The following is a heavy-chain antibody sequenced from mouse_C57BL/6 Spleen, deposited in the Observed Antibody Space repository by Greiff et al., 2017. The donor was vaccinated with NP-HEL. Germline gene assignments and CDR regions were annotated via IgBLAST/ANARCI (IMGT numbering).Heavy chain of an antibody. V-gene: IGHV7-3*01. CDR3: ARSSAYYGAWFAY. Sequence: EVQRVESGGGLVQPGGSLSLSCAASGFTFTDYYMSWVRQPPGKALEWLGFIRNKANGYTTEYSASVKGRFTISRDNSQSILYLQMNALRAEDSATYYCARSSAYYGAWFAYWGQGTLVTVSA. CDR1: GFTFTDYY. D-gene: IGHD2-10*01. CDR2: IRNKANGYTT. J-gene: IGHJ3*01.